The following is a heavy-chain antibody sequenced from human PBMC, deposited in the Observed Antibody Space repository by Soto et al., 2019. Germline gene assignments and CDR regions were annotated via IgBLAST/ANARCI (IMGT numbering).Heavy chain of an antibody. CDR3: ARDYVQLTPGDAFDI. V-gene: IGHV3-30-3*01. Sequence: PGGSLRLSCAAPGFTFSSYAMHWVRQAPGKGLEWVAVISYDGSNKYYADSVKGRFTISRDNSKNTLYLQMNSLRAGDTAVYYCARDYVQLTPGDAFDIWGQGTMVTVSS. CDR2: ISYDGSNK. D-gene: IGHD3-16*01. CDR1: GFTFSSYA. J-gene: IGHJ3*02.